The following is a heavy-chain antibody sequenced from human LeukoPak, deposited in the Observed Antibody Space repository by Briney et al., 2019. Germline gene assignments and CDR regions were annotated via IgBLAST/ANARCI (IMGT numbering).Heavy chain of an antibody. CDR3: ARPSSSYYYGSGSYYPPRRGGFDY. Sequence: SETLSLTCAVYGGSFSGYYWSWIRQPPGKGLEWIGEINHSGSTNYNPSLKSRVTISVDTSKNQFSLKLSSVTAADTAVYYCARPSSSYYYGSGSYYPPRRGGFDYWGQGTLVTVSS. D-gene: IGHD3-10*01. CDR1: GGSFSGYY. J-gene: IGHJ4*02. CDR2: INHSGST. V-gene: IGHV4-34*01.